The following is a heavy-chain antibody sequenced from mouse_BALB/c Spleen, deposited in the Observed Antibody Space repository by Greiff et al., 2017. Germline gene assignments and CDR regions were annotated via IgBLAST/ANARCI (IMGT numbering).Heavy chain of an antibody. Sequence: EVQLQESGPELVKPGASVKISCKTSGYTFTEYTMHWVKPSHGKSLEWIGGINPNSVGTSYNQKFKGKATLTVNTSSSTAYMELLSLTSEDSAVYYCARRSITTTLYAMDYWGQGTSVTVSS. CDR3: ARRSITTTLYAMDY. D-gene: IGHD1-2*01. CDR2: INPNSVGT. CDR1: GYTFTEYT. J-gene: IGHJ4*01. V-gene: IGHV1-22*01.